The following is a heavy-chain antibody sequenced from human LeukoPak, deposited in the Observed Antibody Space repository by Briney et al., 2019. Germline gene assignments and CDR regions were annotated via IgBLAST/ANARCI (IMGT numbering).Heavy chain of an antibody. Sequence: GGSLRLSCAASGFTVRTNYMSWVRQAPGKGLEWVSIIYNDGGTNYADSVKGRFTISRDNSKNTLFLQMNSLRAEDTAVYYCAKDIAAAGSIGMDVWGQGTTVTVSS. CDR2: IYNDGGT. D-gene: IGHD6-13*01. V-gene: IGHV3-53*01. CDR3: AKDIAAAGSIGMDV. J-gene: IGHJ6*02. CDR1: GFTVRTNY.